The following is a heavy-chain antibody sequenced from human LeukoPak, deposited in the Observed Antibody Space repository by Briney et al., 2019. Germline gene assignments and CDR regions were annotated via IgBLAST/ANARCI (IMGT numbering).Heavy chain of an antibody. V-gene: IGHV4-34*01. Sequence: SETLSLTCAVYGGSFSGYYWSWIRQLPGKGLEWIGEINHSGSTNYNPSLKSRVTISVDTSKNQFSLKLTSVTAADTAVYYCARVGWFGEFDYWGQGTLVTVSS. CDR1: GGSFSGYY. CDR2: INHSGST. CDR3: ARVGWFGEFDY. D-gene: IGHD3-10*01. J-gene: IGHJ4*02.